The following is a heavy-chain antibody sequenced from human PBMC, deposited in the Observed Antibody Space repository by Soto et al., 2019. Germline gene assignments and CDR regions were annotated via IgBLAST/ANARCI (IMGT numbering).Heavy chain of an antibody. CDR2: IIPIRGIA. CDR1: GGTFSSYT. CDR3: ARVDYGGNSTLTDSYYYGMDV. D-gene: IGHD4-17*01. J-gene: IGHJ6*02. Sequence: QVQLVQSGAEVKKPGSSVKVSCKASGGTFSSYTISWVRQAPGQGLEWMGRIIPIRGIANYAQKFQGRVTITADKSTSTAYMEMRSLRSEDTAVYYCARVDYGGNSTLTDSYYYGMDVWGQGTTVTVSS. V-gene: IGHV1-69*02.